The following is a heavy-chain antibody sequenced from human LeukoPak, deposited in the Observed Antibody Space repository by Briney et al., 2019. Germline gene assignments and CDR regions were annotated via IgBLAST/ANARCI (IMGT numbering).Heavy chain of an antibody. J-gene: IGHJ4*02. D-gene: IGHD2-21*01. Sequence: ASVKVSCKPSGYSFTRNGISWVRQAPGQGLEWMAWISANSGNTNYAQNFQDRVTLTTDTSTSTAYMELRSLRSDDTAVYYCARDVNYSFDYWGQGTLVTVSS. CDR2: ISANSGNT. CDR3: ARDVNYSFDY. V-gene: IGHV1-18*01. CDR1: GYSFTRNG.